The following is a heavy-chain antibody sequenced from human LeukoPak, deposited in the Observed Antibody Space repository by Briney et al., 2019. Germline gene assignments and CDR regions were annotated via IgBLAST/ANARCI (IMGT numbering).Heavy chain of an antibody. CDR1: GFTFSHYG. CDR3: AKDAQRGFDYSNSLEY. J-gene: IGHJ4*02. Sequence: PGRSLRLSCAAAGFTFSHYGMHWVRQAPGKGLEWVAVIWSYGTNKYYAESVKGRFTISRDDSGNTVYLQMNSLRPEDTGVYYCAKDAQRGFDYSNSLEYWGQGTPVTVST. V-gene: IGHV3-33*06. D-gene: IGHD4-11*01. CDR2: IWSYGTNK.